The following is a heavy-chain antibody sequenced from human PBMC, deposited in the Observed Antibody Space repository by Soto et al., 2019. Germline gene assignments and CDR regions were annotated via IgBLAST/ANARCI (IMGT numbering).Heavy chain of an antibody. CDR3: ATDQRSGWFDNWFDP. CDR1: PYTLSNYG. CDR2: ISVYSGET. J-gene: IGHJ5*02. D-gene: IGHD6-19*01. V-gene: IGHV1-18*01. Sequence: ASVKVSCKTTPYTLSNYGINGFGRAPGKGLEWMGLISVYSGETDYAQKFQDRVTLTTDTSTSTAYMELRSLRSDDTAVYYCATDQRSGWFDNWFDPWGQGTRVTVSS.